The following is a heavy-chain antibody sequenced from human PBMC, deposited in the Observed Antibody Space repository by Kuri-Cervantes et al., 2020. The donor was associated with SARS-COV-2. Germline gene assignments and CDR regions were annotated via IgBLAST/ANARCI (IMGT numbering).Heavy chain of an antibody. CDR3: ARDRRIQLWLYGSWYFDL. CDR2: ISSSSSYI. Sequence: GESLKISCAASGFTFSDYYMSWIRQAPGKGLEWVSYISSSSSYIYYADSVKGRFTISRDNAKNSLYLQMNSLRAEDTAVYYCARDRRIQLWLYGSWYFDLWGRGTLVTVSS. D-gene: IGHD5-18*01. J-gene: IGHJ2*01. V-gene: IGHV3-11*06. CDR1: GFTFSDYY.